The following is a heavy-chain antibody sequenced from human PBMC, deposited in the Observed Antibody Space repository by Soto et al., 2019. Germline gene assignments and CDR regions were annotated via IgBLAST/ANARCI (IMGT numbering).Heavy chain of an antibody. J-gene: IGHJ4*02. CDR3: ARGGGFFDY. CDR1: GFIVSRNY. V-gene: IGHV3-48*02. Sequence: GGSLRLSCAVSGFIVSRNYMSWVRQAPGKGLEWVSYISISSSTKYYADSVKGRFTISRDNAKNSLYLQMNSLRDEDTAVYYCARGGGFFDYWGQGTLVTVSS. D-gene: IGHD3-10*01. CDR2: ISISSSTK.